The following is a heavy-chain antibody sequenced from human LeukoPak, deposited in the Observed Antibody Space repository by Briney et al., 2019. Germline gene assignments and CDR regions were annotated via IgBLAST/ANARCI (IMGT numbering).Heavy chain of an antibody. D-gene: IGHD5-12*01. CDR1: GGTFSSYA. J-gene: IGHJ4*02. V-gene: IGHV1-69*04. CDR2: IISILGIA. CDR3: ARDQTRGYSGYDFDY. Sequence: GASVKVSCKASGGTFSSYAISWVRQAPGQGLEWMGRIISILGIANYARKFQGRVTITADKSTSTAYMELSSLRSEDTAVYYCARDQTRGYSGYDFDYWGQGTLVTVSS.